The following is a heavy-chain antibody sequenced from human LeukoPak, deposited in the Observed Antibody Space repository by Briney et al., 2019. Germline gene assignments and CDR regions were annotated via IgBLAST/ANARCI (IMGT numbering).Heavy chain of an antibody. Sequence: GGSLRLSCAASGFSVSSNYMSWVRQAPGKGLEWVSVIYSGGSTYYADSVKGRFTISRDNSKNTLYLQMKSLRAEDTAVYYCARTDETAPAEDFQHWGQGTLVTVPS. CDR1: GFSVSSNY. CDR3: ARTDETAPAEDFQH. CDR2: IYSGGST. J-gene: IGHJ1*01. V-gene: IGHV3-53*01. D-gene: IGHD2-21*02.